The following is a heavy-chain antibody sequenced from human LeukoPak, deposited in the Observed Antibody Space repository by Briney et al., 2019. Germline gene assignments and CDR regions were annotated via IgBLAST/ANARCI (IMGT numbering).Heavy chain of an antibody. D-gene: IGHD1-20*01. J-gene: IGHJ4*02. CDR2: INPSDAGT. CDR3: ARDANWNPPYYFDY. CDR1: GYTFTDYY. Sequence: ASVKVSCKAAGYTFTDYYMHWVRQAPGQGLEWMGLINPSDAGTTYSKKFQGRVTMTRDTSTSTVYMELSSLRSEDTAVFYCARDANWNPPYYFDYWGQGTLVTVSS. V-gene: IGHV1-46*01.